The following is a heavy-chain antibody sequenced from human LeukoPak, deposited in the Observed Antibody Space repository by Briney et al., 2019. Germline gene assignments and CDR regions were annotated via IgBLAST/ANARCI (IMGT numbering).Heavy chain of an antibody. CDR2: IYYSGST. V-gene: IGHV4-59*12. D-gene: IGHD6-19*01. Sequence: SETLSLTCTVSGDSISGNYWTWIRQPPGKGLEWIGYIYYSGSTNYNASLKSRVTISVDTSKNKFSLKVNSVTAADTAVYYCARVGSGWSFDYWGQGTLVTVSS. CDR1: GDSISGNY. CDR3: ARVGSGWSFDY. J-gene: IGHJ4*02.